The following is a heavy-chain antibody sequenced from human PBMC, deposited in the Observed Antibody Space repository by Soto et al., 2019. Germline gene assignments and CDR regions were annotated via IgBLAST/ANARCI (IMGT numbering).Heavy chain of an antibody. CDR1: GFSLTTSGVG. D-gene: IGHD2-15*01. Sequence: QITLKESGPPLVKPTQTLTLTCTFSGFSLTTSGVGVGWIRQPPQKALEWLALIYWDDDKRYSPSLKSRLTITKDTSXXXXXXXXXXXXXXDTATYYCAHSYCSGGTCYSKYFQHCGQGTLVTVSS. CDR2: IYWDDDK. CDR3: AHSYCSGGTCYSKYFQH. J-gene: IGHJ1*01. V-gene: IGHV2-5*02.